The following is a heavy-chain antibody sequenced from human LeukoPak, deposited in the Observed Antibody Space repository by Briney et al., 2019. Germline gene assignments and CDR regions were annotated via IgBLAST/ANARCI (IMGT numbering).Heavy chain of an antibody. CDR2: INHSGST. D-gene: IGHD6-13*01. V-gene: IGHV4-34*01. J-gene: IGHJ4*02. Sequence: SETLSLTCAVYGGSFSGYYWSWIRQPPGKGLEWLGEINHSGSTNYNPSLKSRVTISVDTSKNQFSLKLSSVTAADTAVYYCARVLPIAAAYFDYWGQGTLVTVSS. CDR3: ARVLPIAAAYFDY. CDR1: GGSFSGYY.